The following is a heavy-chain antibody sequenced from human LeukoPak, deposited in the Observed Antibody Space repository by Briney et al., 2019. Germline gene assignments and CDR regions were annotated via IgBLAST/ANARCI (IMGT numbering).Heavy chain of an antibody. CDR2: INQDGSER. D-gene: IGHD1-26*01. Sequence: GGSLRLSCAASGFTFSSYWMTWVRPAPGKGRWWVANINQDGSERHYVDSVKGRFTISRDNAKNSLYLEMNSLRAEDTAVYYCARDEYSGSYVYWGQGTLVTVSS. J-gene: IGHJ4*02. CDR1: GFTFSSYW. CDR3: ARDEYSGSYVY. V-gene: IGHV3-7*05.